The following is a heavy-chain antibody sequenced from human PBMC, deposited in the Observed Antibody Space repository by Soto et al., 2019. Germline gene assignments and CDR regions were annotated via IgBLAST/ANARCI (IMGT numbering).Heavy chain of an antibody. V-gene: IGHV1-69*02. J-gene: IGHJ4*02. CDR3: ARGTSRGSSGCDSPTFEY. D-gene: IGHD5-12*01. CDR1: GGTFSSYT. CDR2: IIPILGIA. Sequence: QVQLVQSGAEVKKPGSSVKVSCKASGGTFSSYTISWVRQAPGQGLEWMGRIIPILGIANYAQKFQGRVTITADKSTSTAYMELSSLRSEDTAVYYRARGTSRGSSGCDSPTFEYCGQGTLVTVSS.